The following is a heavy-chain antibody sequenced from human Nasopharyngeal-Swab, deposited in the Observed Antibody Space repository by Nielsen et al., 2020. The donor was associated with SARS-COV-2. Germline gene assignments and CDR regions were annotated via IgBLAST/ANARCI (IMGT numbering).Heavy chain of an antibody. V-gene: IGHV3-74*01. Sequence: WIRQPPGKGLVWVSRINSDGSSTSYADSVKGRFTISRDNAKNTLYLQMNSLRAEDTAVYYCTRGANGYNFGYYYYGMDVWGQGTLVTVSS. J-gene: IGHJ6*02. D-gene: IGHD5-24*01. CDR3: TRGANGYNFGYYYYGMDV. CDR2: INSDGSST.